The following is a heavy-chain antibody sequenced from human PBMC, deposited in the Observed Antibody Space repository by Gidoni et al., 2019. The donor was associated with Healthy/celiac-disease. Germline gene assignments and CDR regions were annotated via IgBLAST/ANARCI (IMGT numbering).Heavy chain of an antibody. CDR2: FDPEDGET. V-gene: IGHV1-24*01. D-gene: IGHD1-26*01. CDR1: GYTLPELS. CDR3: ATTATPHSGSHVGPWGY. J-gene: IGHJ4*02. Sequence: QVQLVQSGAEVKKPGASVTVSCKFSGYTLPELSMHWVRQAPGKGLEWMGGFDPEDGETIYAQKFQGRVTMTEDTSTDTAYMELSSLRSEDTAVYYCATTATPHSGSHVGPWGYWGQGTLVTVSS.